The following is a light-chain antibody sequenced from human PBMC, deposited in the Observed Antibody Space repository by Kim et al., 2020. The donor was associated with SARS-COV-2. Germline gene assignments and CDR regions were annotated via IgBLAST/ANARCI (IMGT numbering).Light chain of an antibody. CDR1: KLGDKY. CDR3: QAWDSSTVV. J-gene: IGLJ2*01. V-gene: IGLV3-1*01. CDR2: QDS. Sequence: YELTQPPSVSVSPGQTASITCSGDKLGDKYACWYQQKPGQSPVLVIYQDSKRPSGIPERFSGSNSGNTATLTISGTQAMDEADYYCQAWDSSTVVFGGGT.